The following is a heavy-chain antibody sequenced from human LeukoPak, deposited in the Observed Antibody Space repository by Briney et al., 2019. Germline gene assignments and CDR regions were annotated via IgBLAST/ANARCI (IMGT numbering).Heavy chain of an antibody. CDR3: ARVPLRIAAAGYYYNNYMVG. CDR2: INPNSGGT. D-gene: IGHD6-13*01. J-gene: IGHJ6*03. CDR1: AYTFTFYY. Sequence: ASGTLSFTSSAYTFTFYYMRWVRQAPGQGIEWMGWINPNSGGTNYSQKFQGRVTLTRDTSISTAYMELSRLRPDDTAVYYCARVPLRIAAAGYYYNNYMVGWGKGTTVTV. V-gene: IGHV1-2*02.